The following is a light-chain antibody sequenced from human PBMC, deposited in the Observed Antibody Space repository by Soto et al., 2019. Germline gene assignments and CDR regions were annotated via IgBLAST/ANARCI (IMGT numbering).Light chain of an antibody. V-gene: IGKV3-11*01. CDR2: DAS. CDR1: QSVSSY. Sequence: EVVLTQSPVTLSLSPGDRATLSCGASQSVSSYLAWYQQKPGQAPRLLIYDASNRATGIPARFSGSGSGTDFTLTISSLQSEDFAVYYCQQYDNWPWTFGQGTKVDIK. J-gene: IGKJ1*01. CDR3: QQYDNWPWT.